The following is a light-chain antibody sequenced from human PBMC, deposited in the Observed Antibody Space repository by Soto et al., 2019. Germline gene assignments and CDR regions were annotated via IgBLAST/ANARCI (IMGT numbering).Light chain of an antibody. V-gene: IGKV3-11*01. CDR2: DAS. Sequence: EIVLTQSPATLSLSPGERATLSCRASQSVSSYLAWYQQKPGQAPRLLIYDASNRATGIPARFSGSGSGTDSTLTISSLGPEDFAVYYCQQRSNWPSMYTFGQGTKLEIK. CDR1: QSVSSY. J-gene: IGKJ2*01. CDR3: QQRSNWPSMYT.